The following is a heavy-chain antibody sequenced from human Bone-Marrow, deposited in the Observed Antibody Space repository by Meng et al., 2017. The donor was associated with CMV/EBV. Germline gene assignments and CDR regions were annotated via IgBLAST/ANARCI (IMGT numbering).Heavy chain of an antibody. Sequence: GGSLRLSCAASGFKFSSFAMHWVRQAPGKGLEWVAVIWYDGSNKYYADSVKGRFTISRDNSKNTLYLQMNSLRAEDTAVYYCAKDRYSGYDLAYWGQGTLVNVAS. D-gene: IGHD5-12*01. J-gene: IGHJ4*02. CDR2: IWYDGSNK. CDR1: GFKFSSFA. V-gene: IGHV3-33*06. CDR3: AKDRYSGYDLAY.